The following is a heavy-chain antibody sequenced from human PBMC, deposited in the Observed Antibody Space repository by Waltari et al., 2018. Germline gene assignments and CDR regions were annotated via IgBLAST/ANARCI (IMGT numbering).Heavy chain of an antibody. Sequence: QVQLVQSGAEVKKPGASVKVSCKASGYTFTSYDINWVRQATGQGLEWMGWMNPNSGNTGYAQKFQGRVTMTRNTSISTAYMERSSLRSEDTAVYYCARVSQYYDILTGYFWVDPWGQGTLVTVSS. J-gene: IGHJ5*02. CDR2: MNPNSGNT. CDR1: GYTFTSYD. D-gene: IGHD3-9*01. V-gene: IGHV1-8*01. CDR3: ARVSQYYDILTGYFWVDP.